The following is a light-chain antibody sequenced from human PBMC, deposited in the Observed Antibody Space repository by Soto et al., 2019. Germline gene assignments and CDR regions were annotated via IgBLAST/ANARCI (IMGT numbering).Light chain of an antibody. V-gene: IGKV1-5*01. Sequence: DIQMTQSPSTLSAYVGDRVTITCRASQSISGTLAWYQQKPGKAPKLLMYDASNLERGVPSRFSGSGSGTEFSLSISSLQPDDFATYYRQQYETYSRTFGQGTKVEIK. J-gene: IGKJ1*01. CDR3: QQYETYSRT. CDR1: QSISGT. CDR2: DAS.